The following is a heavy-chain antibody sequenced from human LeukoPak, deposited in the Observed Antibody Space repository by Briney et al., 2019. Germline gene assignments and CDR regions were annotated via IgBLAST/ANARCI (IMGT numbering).Heavy chain of an antibody. CDR3: ARRRRGYSGYDSGFDY. D-gene: IGHD5-12*01. Sequence: SETLSLTCAVYGGSFSGYYRSWIRQPPGKGLEWIGEINHSGSTNYSPSLKSRVTISVDTSKNQFSLKLSSVTAADTAVYYCARRRRGYSGYDSGFDYWGQGTLVTVSS. CDR2: INHSGST. J-gene: IGHJ4*02. CDR1: GGSFSGYY. V-gene: IGHV4-34*01.